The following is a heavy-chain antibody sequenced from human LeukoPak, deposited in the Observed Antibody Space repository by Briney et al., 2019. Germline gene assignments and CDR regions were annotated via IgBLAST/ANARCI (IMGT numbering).Heavy chain of an antibody. V-gene: IGHV1-69*13. J-gene: IGHJ2*01. CDR3: ARALAARPLWYFDL. CDR2: IIPIFGTA. CDR1: RGTFSSYA. D-gene: IGHD6-6*01. Sequence: ASVKVSCKASRGTFSSYAISWVRQAPGHGLEWMGGIIPIFGTANYAQKFQGRVTITADESTSTAYMERSGLRPEDTAVYYCARALAARPLWYFDLWGRGTLVTVSS.